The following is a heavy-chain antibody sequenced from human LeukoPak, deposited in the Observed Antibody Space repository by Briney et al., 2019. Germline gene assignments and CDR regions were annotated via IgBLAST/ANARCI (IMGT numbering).Heavy chain of an antibody. J-gene: IGHJ5*02. CDR1: GGSIGSYY. Sequence: SETLSLTCAVSGGSIGSYYWSWIRQPPGKGLEWIGYIYYSGSTNYNPSLKSRVTISVDTSKNQFSLKLSSVTAADTAVYYCARVTGTPYNWFDPWGQGTLVTVSS. CDR2: IYYSGST. V-gene: IGHV4-59*01. CDR3: ARVTGTPYNWFDP. D-gene: IGHD1-20*01.